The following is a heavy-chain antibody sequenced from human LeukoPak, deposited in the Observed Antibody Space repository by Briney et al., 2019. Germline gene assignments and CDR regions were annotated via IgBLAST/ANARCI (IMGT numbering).Heavy chain of an antibody. Sequence: GESLKISCEGPGYSFINYWIAWVRQMPGKGLEWIGIIYPDASDTSYSPSFQGQVTISADKSISTAYLHWSSLKASDTAIYYCARLSTTLDPLDYWGQGTLVTVSS. D-gene: IGHD5/OR15-5a*01. V-gene: IGHV5-51*01. CDR3: ARLSTTLDPLDY. CDR2: IYPDASDT. CDR1: GYSFINYW. J-gene: IGHJ4*02.